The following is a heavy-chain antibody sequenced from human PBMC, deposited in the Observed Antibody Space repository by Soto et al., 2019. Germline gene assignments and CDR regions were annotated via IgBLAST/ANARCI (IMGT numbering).Heavy chain of an antibody. CDR3: ATNEWIQLWSIRNYYYYGMDV. J-gene: IGHJ6*02. CDR2: IIPIFGTA. D-gene: IGHD5-18*01. V-gene: IGHV1-69*13. Sequence: ASVKVSCKASGGTFSSYAISWVRQAPGQGLEWMGGIIPIFGTANYAQKFQGRVTITADESTSTAYMELSSLRSEDTAVYYCATNEWIQLWSIRNYYYYGMDVWGQGTTVTVSS. CDR1: GGTFSSYA.